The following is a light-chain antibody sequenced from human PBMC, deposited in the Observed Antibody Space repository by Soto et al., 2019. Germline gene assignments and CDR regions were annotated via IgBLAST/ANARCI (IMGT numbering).Light chain of an antibody. V-gene: IGKV3-15*01. Sequence: EIVMTQSPATLSVSPGERATLSCRASQSVSGNLAWDQKKPGQAPRLLIYGASTRATAIPARFSGSGSGTEFTLTISSLQSEDVVVYYCQQYNTWPPAFGQGTKVEIK. CDR1: QSVSGN. CDR2: GAS. CDR3: QQYNTWPPA. J-gene: IGKJ1*01.